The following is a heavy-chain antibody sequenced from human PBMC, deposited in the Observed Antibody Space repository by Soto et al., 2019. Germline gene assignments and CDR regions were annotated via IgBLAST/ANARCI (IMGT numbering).Heavy chain of an antibody. CDR2: ISSSGSTI. J-gene: IGHJ4*02. D-gene: IGHD6-13*01. V-gene: IGHV3-11*01. CDR3: ARDPGIAKYYYDY. Sequence: GGSLRLSCAASGFTFSDYYMSWIRQAPGKGLEWVSYISSSGSTIYYADSVKGRFTISRDNAKNSLYLQMSSLRAEDTAVYYFARDPGIAKYYYDYWGQGTLDTVSS. CDR1: GFTFSDYY.